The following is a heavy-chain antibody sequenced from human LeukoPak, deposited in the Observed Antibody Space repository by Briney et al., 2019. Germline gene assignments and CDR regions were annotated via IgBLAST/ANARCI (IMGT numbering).Heavy chain of an antibody. J-gene: IGHJ4*02. CDR1: GVSLSTSGVG. Sequence: SGPTLVKPTQTLTLTCTFSGVSLSTSGVGVGWIRQPPGKALEWLALIYWDDDKRYSPSLKSRLTITKDTSKNQVVLTTTNMDPVDTATYYCAHRLKYGDYIYFDYWGQGTLVTVSS. V-gene: IGHV2-5*02. D-gene: IGHD4-17*01. CDR2: IYWDDDK. CDR3: AHRLKYGDYIYFDY.